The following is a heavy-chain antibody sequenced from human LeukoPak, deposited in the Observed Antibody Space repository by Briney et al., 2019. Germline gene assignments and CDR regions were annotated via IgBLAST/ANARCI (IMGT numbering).Heavy chain of an antibody. D-gene: IGHD2-21*01. CDR2: IKQDGSEK. J-gene: IGHJ4*02. CDR1: GFTLSTYW. V-gene: IGHV3-7*02. CDR3: ARLKGERSLFEY. Sequence: GGSLRLSCAASGFTLSTYWMTWVRQAPGKGLEWVANIKQDGSEKYYADSVKGRFTISRDNAKNSLYLQMSSLRAEDTAVYYCARLKGERSLFEYWGQGTLVTVSS.